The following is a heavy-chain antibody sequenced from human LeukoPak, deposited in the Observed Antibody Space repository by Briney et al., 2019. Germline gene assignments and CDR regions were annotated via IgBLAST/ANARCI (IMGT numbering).Heavy chain of an antibody. CDR3: AKSVYYDGGGYFYTDY. CDR2: SGDNT. Sequence: PGGSLRLSCAASGFTFSSYAMSWVRQAPGKGLEWVSSSGDNTRYADSVKGRFTISRDNFKNTLYLQMSSLTAEDTAVYYCAKSVYYDGGGYFYTDYWGQGTLVTVSS. J-gene: IGHJ4*02. D-gene: IGHD3-22*01. CDR1: GFTFSSYA. V-gene: IGHV3-23*01.